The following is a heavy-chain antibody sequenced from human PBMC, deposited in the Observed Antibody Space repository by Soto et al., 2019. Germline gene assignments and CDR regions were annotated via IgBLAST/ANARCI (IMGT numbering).Heavy chain of an antibody. CDR3: TTDRSIAAAGTYYYYYGMDV. D-gene: IGHD6-13*01. V-gene: IGHV3-15*01. Sequence: GGSLRLSCAASGFTFSNAWMSWVRQAPGKGLEWVGRIKIKTDGGTTDYAAPVKGRFTISRDDSKNTLYLQMNSLKTEDTAVYYCTTDRSIAAAGTYYYYYGMDVWGQGTTVTVSS. CDR2: IKIKTDGGTT. CDR1: GFTFSNAW. J-gene: IGHJ6*02.